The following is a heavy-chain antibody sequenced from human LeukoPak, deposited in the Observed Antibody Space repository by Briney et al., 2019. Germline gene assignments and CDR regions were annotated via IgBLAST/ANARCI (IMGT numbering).Heavy chain of an antibody. CDR2: IKQDGSEK. J-gene: IGHJ4*02. V-gene: IGHV3-7*01. CDR1: GFTFSSYW. Sequence: GGSLRLSCAASGFTFSSYWMSWVRQAPGQGLEWVANIKQDGSEKYYVDTVKARFTVYRDNAKNSLYLQMNSLRAEDTAVYYCARDLLFTANWGKGTLVTVSS. CDR3: ARDLLFTAN. D-gene: IGHD5-18*01.